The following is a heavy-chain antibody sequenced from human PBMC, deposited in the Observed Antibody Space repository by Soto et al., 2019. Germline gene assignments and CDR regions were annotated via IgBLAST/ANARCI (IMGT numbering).Heavy chain of an antibody. D-gene: IGHD6-13*01. Sequence: QVQLVQSGAEVKKPGSSVKVSCKASGGTFSSYAISWVRQAPGQGLEWMGGIIPIFGTANYAQKFQGRVTITADESTSPAYMELSSLRSEDTAVYYWASIAAAGTGWFDPWGQGTLVTVSS. J-gene: IGHJ5*02. CDR3: ASIAAAGTGWFDP. V-gene: IGHV1-69*12. CDR1: GGTFSSYA. CDR2: IIPIFGTA.